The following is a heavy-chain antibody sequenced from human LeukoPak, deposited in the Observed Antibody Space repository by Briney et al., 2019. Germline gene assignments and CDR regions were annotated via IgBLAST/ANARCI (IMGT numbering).Heavy chain of an antibody. V-gene: IGHV1-58*02. CDR2: IVVGSGNT. Sequence: EASVKVSCKASGFTFTSSAMQWVRQARGRRLEWIGWIVVGSGNTNYAQKFQERVTITRDMSTSTAYMELSSLRSEDTAVYYCAADPRRAAQDYYYYYGMDVWGQGTTVTVSS. CDR3: AADPRRAAQDYYYYYGMDV. J-gene: IGHJ6*02. D-gene: IGHD6-25*01. CDR1: GFTFTSSA.